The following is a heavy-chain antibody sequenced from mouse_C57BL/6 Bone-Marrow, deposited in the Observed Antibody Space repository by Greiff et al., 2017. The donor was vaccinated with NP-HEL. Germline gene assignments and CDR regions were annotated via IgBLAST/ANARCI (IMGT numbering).Heavy chain of an antibody. CDR1: GFNINDYY. CDR2: IDPEDGET. V-gene: IGHV14-2*01. J-gene: IGHJ2*01. D-gene: IGHD4-1*01. CDR3: ARWEYYFDY. Sequence: VQLQQSGAELVKPGASVKLSCTASGFNINDYYMHWVKQRTEQGLEWIGRIDPEDGETKYAPKFQGKATITADTSSNTAYLQLSSLTSEDTAVYYCARWEYYFDYWGQGTTLTVSS.